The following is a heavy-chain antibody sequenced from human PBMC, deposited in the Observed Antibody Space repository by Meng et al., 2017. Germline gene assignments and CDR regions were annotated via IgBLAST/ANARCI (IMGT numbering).Heavy chain of an antibody. J-gene: IGHJ5*02. D-gene: IGHD5-18*01. V-gene: IGHV4-31*01. Sequence: QVQQQEAGPGLVKPSQTLSLTCTVSGGSISSGGYYWSWIRQHPGKGLEWIGYIYYSGSTYYNPSLKSLVTISVDTSKNQFSLKLSSVTAADTAVYYCARADRRVGSYGPNWFDPWGQGTLVTVSS. CDR3: ARADRRVGSYGPNWFDP. CDR2: IYYSGST. CDR1: GGSISSGGYY.